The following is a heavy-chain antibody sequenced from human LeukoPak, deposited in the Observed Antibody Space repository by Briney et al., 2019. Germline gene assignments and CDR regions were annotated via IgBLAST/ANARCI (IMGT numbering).Heavy chain of an antibody. CDR1: GDSIRSYY. V-gene: IGHV4-59*12. J-gene: IGHJ4*02. CDR2: IYSSGST. CDR3: ARASQVYYFEN. Sequence: KPSETLSLTCTVSGDSIRSYYWSWIRQPPGKGLEWIGYIYSSGSTDCTPSLKSRVTISVDTSKRQFSLKLSAVTAADTAVYYCARASQVYYFENWGQGTLVTVSS.